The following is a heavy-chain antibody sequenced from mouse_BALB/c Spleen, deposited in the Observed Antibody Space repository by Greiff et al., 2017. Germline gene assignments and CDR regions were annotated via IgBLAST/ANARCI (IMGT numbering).Heavy chain of an antibody. CDR2: ISNGGGST. J-gene: IGHJ4*01. V-gene: IGHV5-12-2*01. CDR1: GFTFSSYT. Sequence: EVKLMESGGGLVQPGGSLKLSCAASGFTFSSYTMSWVRQTPEKRLEWVAYISNGGGSTYYPDTVKGRFTISRDNAKNTLYLQMSSLKSEDTAMYYCARMIGDYYAMDYWGQGTSVTVSS. D-gene: IGHD2-4*01. CDR3: ARMIGDYYAMDY.